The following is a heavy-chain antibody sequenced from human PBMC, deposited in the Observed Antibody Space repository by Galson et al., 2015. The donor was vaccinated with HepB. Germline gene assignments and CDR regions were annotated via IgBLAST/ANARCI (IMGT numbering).Heavy chain of an antibody. CDR3: AKGYGLFDS. V-gene: IGHV3-23*01. D-gene: IGHD5-18*01. CDR1: RFAFDTHA. CDR2: ISGNGDST. Sequence: SLRLSCAASRFAFDTHAMSWVRQAPGRGLEWISGISGNGDSTFYADSVKGRFTVSRDNSNNMLYLQMNSLRAEDAGLYFCAKGYGLFDSWGQGIRVTVSS. J-gene: IGHJ5*01.